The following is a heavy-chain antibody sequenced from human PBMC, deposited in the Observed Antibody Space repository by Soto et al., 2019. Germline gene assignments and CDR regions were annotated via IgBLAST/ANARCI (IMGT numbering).Heavy chain of an antibody. V-gene: IGHV1-8*01. CDR2: MNPNSGNT. CDR1: GYTFTSYD. D-gene: IGHD5-12*01. Sequence: ASVKVSCKASGYTFTSYDINWVRQATGQGLEWMGWMNPNSGNTGYAQKFQGRVTMTRNTSISTAYMELSSLRSEDTAVYYCARGRTPWTRFNPWGQGTLVTVSS. J-gene: IGHJ5*02. CDR3: ARGRTPWTRFNP.